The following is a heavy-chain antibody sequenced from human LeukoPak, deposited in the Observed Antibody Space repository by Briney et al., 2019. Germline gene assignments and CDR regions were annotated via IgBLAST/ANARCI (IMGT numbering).Heavy chain of an antibody. CDR2: ISSSNSTI. D-gene: IGHD3-10*02. CDR1: GFTFRSYR. J-gene: IGHJ4*02. CDR3: ARGSNSGRGALDF. V-gene: IGHV3-48*04. Sequence: GGCLRLSCAASGFTFRSYRMNWVRQAPGKGLEWVSYISSSNSTIYYRDSVKGRFTISRDNAENSLYLQMNSLRAEDTAVYYCARGSNSGRGALDFWGQGTLVTVSS.